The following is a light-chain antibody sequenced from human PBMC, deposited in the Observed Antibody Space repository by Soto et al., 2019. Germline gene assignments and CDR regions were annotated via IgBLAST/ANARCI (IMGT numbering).Light chain of an antibody. J-gene: IGLJ1*01. Sequence: QSVLTQPPSASGTPGQRVTISCSGSSSNIGSKTVNWYQQLPGTAPKVLIYGDNNRPSGVPDRFSGSKSGTSASLAITRLQAEDEADYYCQSYDISLHNYVFGTGTKLTVL. V-gene: IGLV1-44*01. CDR1: SSNIGSKT. CDR3: QSYDISLHNYV. CDR2: GDN.